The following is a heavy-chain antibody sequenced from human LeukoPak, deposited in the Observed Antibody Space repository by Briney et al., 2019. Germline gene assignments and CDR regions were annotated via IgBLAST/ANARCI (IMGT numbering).Heavy chain of an antibody. D-gene: IGHD5-18*01. CDR2: IYTSGST. V-gene: IGHV4-4*07. CDR3: AREVVGYSYGNLFDY. J-gene: IGHJ4*02. Sequence: SETLSLTCTVSGGSISSYYWSWIRQPAGRGLEWIGRIYTSGSTNYNPSLKSRVTMSVDTSKNQFSLKLSSVTAADTAVYYCAREVVGYSYGNLFDYWGQGTLVTVSS. CDR1: GGSISSYY.